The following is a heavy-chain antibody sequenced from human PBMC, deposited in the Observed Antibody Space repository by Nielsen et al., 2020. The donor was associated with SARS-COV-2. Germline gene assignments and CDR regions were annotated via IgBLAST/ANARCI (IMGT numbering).Heavy chain of an antibody. D-gene: IGHD3-3*01. CDR3: ARDYYDFWSGYYPYEFDY. CDR1: GYTFTSYG. J-gene: IGHJ4*02. CDR2: INAGNGNT. Sequence: ASVKVSCKASGYTFTSYGISWVRQAPGQGLEWMGWINAGNGNTKYSQKFQGRVTITRDTSASTAYMELSSLRSEDTAVYYCARDYYDFWSGYYPYEFDYWGQGTLVTVSS. V-gene: IGHV1-3*01.